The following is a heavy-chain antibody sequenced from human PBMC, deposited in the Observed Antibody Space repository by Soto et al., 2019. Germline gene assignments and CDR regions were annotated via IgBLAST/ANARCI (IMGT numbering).Heavy chain of an antibody. CDR2: ISSYGGST. J-gene: IGHJ4*02. CDR1: GFTFSSYA. V-gene: IGHV3-64*01. CDR3: ARDPDSSGYYYFDY. Sequence: GGSLRLSCAASGFTFSSYAMHWVRQAPGKGLEYVSAISSYGGSTYYVNSVKGRFTISRDNSKNTLYLQMGSLRAEDMAVYYCARDPDSSGYYYFDYWGQGTLVTVSS. D-gene: IGHD3-22*01.